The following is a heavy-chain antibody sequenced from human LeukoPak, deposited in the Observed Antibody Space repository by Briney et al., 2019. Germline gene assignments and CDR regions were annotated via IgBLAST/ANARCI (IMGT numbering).Heavy chain of an antibody. CDR1: GGSISSYY. D-gene: IGHD1-14*01. CDR2: IYYSGST. Sequence: PSGTLSLTCTVSGGSISSYYWSWIRQPPGKGLEWIGYIYYSGSTNYNPSLKSRVTISVDTSKNQFSLKLSSVTAADTAVYYCARVRTRWYFDLWGRGTLVTVSS. J-gene: IGHJ2*01. V-gene: IGHV4-59*01. CDR3: ARVRTRWYFDL.